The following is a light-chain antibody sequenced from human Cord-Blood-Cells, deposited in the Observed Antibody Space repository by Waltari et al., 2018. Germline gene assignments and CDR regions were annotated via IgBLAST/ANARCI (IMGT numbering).Light chain of an antibody. V-gene: IGLV3-19*01. CDR3: NSLDSSGNHYV. J-gene: IGLJ1*01. CDR2: GKN. Sequence: SSELTQDPAVSVALGQTVRITCQGDSLRSYYASWYQQKPGQAPVLVIYGKNNRPSGIPDRFSASRSGNTASLTITGAQAEDEADYYCNSLDSSGNHYVFGTGTKVTVL. CDR1: SLRSYY.